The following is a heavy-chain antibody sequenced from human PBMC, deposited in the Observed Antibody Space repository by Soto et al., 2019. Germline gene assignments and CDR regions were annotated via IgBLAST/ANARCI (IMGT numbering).Heavy chain of an antibody. D-gene: IGHD3-22*01. V-gene: IGHV3-30*04. Sequence: QVQLVESGGGVVQPGRSLRLSCAASGFSFSTYSMHWVRQAPGKGLEWVAVLSYDVRNKFYADSVKGRFIISRDNXXSTLYLQMSSLRTEDTAVYYCARERVAGYYNVIGYWGQGTLVTVSS. CDR3: ARERVAGYYNVIGY. CDR1: GFSFSTYS. CDR2: LSYDVRNK. J-gene: IGHJ4*02.